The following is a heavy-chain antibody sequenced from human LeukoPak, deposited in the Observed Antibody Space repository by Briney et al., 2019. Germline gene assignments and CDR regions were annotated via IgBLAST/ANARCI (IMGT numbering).Heavy chain of an antibody. CDR1: GYTVTELS. CDR3: ARAAVRNYYYYMDV. D-gene: IGHD2/OR15-2a*01. Sequence: ASVKVSCKVSGYTVTELSMHWVRQSPGKGLEWMGGFHPEDGETIYAQKFQGRVTMTEDTSTDTAYMELSRLRSDDTAVYYCARAAVRNYYYYMDVWGKGTTVTISS. J-gene: IGHJ6*03. CDR2: FHPEDGET. V-gene: IGHV1-24*01.